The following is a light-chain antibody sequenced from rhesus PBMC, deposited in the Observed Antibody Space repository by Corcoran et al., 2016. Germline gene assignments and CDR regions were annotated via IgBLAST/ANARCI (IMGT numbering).Light chain of an antibody. V-gene: IGKV1-28*03. CDR3: LQHNSYPFT. Sequence: DIQMTQSPSSLSASVGDTVPITCRASQGISSYLNWFQQKPGKAPKLLIYDASSLESGVPSRFSGSGSGTDFTLTISSLQPEDFAAYYCLQHNSYPFTFGPGTKLDIK. CDR2: DAS. J-gene: IGKJ3*01. CDR1: QGISSY.